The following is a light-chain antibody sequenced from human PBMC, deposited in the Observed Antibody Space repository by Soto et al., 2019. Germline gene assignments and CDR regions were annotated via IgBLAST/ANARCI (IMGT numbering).Light chain of an antibody. CDR2: GAS. CDR3: QQYGSSPLT. CDR1: QSVSSSY. J-gene: IGKJ4*01. V-gene: IGKV3-20*01. Sequence: EIVLTQSPGTLSLSPGERATLSCRASQSVSSSYLAWYQQKPGQAPRLLIYGASSRATGIPDRFSGSGSGTDFPLTISRLEPEDFAVYYCQQYGSSPLTFRGGTKVEIK.